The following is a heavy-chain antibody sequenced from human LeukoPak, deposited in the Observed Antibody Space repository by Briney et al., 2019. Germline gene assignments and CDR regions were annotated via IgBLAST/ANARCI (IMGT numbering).Heavy chain of an antibody. Sequence: GSLRLSCAASGFTFSSYAMSWVRQTPGKGLEWIGEINHSGSTNYNPSLKSRVTISVDTSKNQFSLKLSSVTAADTAVYYCARGLMYYYAQYYFDYWGQGTLVTVSS. V-gene: IGHV4-34*01. J-gene: IGHJ4*02. CDR1: GFTFSSYA. CDR3: ARGLMYYYAQYYFDY. D-gene: IGHD3-10*01. CDR2: INHSGST.